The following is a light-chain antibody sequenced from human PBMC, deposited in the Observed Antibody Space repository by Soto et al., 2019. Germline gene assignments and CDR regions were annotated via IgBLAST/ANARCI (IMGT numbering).Light chain of an antibody. CDR3: QSYDSSLTGSV. CDR1: NSNIGVGFD. V-gene: IGLV1-40*01. J-gene: IGLJ1*01. CDR2: GNN. Sequence: QALMPHQTSLSGAPGQTVTISCTGSNSNIGVGFDVHWYQQIPGTAPELVLYGNNIRPSGVPDRFSGSRSGSSASLAITGLQAEDEADYYCQSYDSSLTGSVFGTGTKVTGL.